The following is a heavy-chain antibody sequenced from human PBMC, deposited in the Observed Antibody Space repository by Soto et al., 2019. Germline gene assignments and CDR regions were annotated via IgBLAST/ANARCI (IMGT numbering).Heavy chain of an antibody. V-gene: IGHV4-59*01. CDR1: GGSISSYY. J-gene: IGHJ4*02. D-gene: IGHD5-18*01. CDR3: ARGRGDTAMAWYY. CDR2: IYYSGST. Sequence: SETLSLTCTVSGGSISSYYWSWIRQSPGKGLEWIGYIYYSGSTKYNPSLKSRVTISVDTSKNQFSLKLSSVTAADTALYYCARGRGDTAMAWYYWGQGTLVTVS.